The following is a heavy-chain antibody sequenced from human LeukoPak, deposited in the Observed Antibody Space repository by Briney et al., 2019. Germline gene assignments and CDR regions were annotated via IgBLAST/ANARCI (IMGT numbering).Heavy chain of an antibody. CDR1: GFTFSSYE. V-gene: IGHV3-48*03. J-gene: IGHJ5*02. Sequence: GGSLRLSCAASGFTFSSYEMNWVRQAPGKGLEWVSYISSSGSTIYYADSVKGRFTIPRDNAKNSLYLQMNSLRAEDTAVYYCAREGSGSYYTRFYWFDPWGQGTLVTVSS. CDR2: ISSSGSTI. CDR3: AREGSGSYYTRFYWFDP. D-gene: IGHD3-10*01.